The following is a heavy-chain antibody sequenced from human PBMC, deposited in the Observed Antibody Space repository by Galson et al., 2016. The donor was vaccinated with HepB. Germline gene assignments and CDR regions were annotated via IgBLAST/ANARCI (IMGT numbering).Heavy chain of an antibody. D-gene: IGHD4-17*01. Sequence: SLRLSCAASGFIFSSNGMHWVRQAPGKGLEWVAVIWYDGSNKYYADSVKGRFTISRDNSKNTLYLQMNSLRAEDTAVYYCARLDYGDYGEDASDIWGQGTMVTVSS. CDR2: IWYDGSNK. J-gene: IGHJ3*02. CDR1: GFIFSSNG. V-gene: IGHV3-33*01. CDR3: ARLDYGDYGEDASDI.